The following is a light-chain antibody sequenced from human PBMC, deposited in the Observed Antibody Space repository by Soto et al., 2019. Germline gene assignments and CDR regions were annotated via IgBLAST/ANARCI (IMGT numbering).Light chain of an antibody. CDR3: CSFAGSSTFWV. J-gene: IGLJ3*02. V-gene: IGLV2-11*01. CDR1: SSDVGDYNY. Sequence: QSALTQPRSVSGSPGQSVTISCTGTSSDVGDYNYVSWYQQYPGKAPKLVIYDVSKRPSGVPDRFSGSKSGNTASLTISGLQAEDEADYYCCSFAGSSTFWVFGGGTKLTVL. CDR2: DVS.